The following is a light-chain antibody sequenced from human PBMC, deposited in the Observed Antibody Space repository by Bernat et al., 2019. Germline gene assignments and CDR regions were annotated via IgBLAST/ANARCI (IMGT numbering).Light chain of an antibody. V-gene: IGLV2-18*02. CDR2: EVN. CDR3: SSYTSTSTFG. J-gene: IGLJ1*01. CDR1: SSDIGSYDS. Sequence: QSALTQPPSVSGSPGQSVAISCTGTSSDIGSYDSLSWYQQPPGTAPKLLIYEVNNRPSGVPDRFSGSKSGNTASLTISGLQVEDEADYYCSSYTSTSTFGFGTGTKVTVL.